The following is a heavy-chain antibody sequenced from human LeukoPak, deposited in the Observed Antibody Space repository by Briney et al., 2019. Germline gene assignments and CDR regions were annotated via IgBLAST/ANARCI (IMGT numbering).Heavy chain of an antibody. Sequence: SETLSLTCTVSGGSISGLYWTWIRQPARKGLEWIGRIYTSGTTNYNPSLKSRVTMSVDTSKNQFSLKLTSVTAADTAVYYCARVLAYWYFDLWGRGTLVTVSS. V-gene: IGHV4-4*07. CDR1: GGSISGLY. CDR3: ARVLAYWYFDL. CDR2: IYTSGTT. J-gene: IGHJ2*01.